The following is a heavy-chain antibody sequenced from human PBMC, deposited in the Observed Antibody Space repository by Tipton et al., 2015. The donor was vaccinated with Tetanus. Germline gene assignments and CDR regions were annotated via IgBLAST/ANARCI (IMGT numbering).Heavy chain of an antibody. D-gene: IGHD3/OR15-3a*01. CDR1: GVSIKRSSFY. Sequence: TLSLTCAVSGVSIKRSSFYWGWIRQAPGRGLESIGYIFGSGGTFYNPSLESRVTIPLDTSKNHFSLKLTSVTAADTAVYYCARDRSHFYFGPQIDYWGQGTPVAASS. CDR3: ARDRSHFYFGPQIDY. J-gene: IGHJ4*02. CDR2: IFGSGGT. V-gene: IGHV4-31*11.